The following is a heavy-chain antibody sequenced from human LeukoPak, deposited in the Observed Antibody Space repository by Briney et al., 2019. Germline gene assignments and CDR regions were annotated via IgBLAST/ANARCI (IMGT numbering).Heavy chain of an antibody. J-gene: IGHJ5*02. CDR2: IYYSGST. V-gene: IGHV4-59*01. CDR1: GGSISSYY. D-gene: IGHD4-17*01. CDR3: ARGTVTTMVAWFDP. Sequence: PSETLSLTCTVSGGSISSYYWSWIRQPPGKGLEWIGYIYYSGSTNYNPSLKGRVTISVDTSKNQFSLKLSSVTAADTAVYYCARGTVTTMVAWFDPWGQGTLVTVSS.